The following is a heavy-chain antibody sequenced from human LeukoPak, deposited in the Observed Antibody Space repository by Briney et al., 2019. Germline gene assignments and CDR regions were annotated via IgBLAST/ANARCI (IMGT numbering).Heavy chain of an antibody. CDR1: GFTFSSYA. J-gene: IGHJ4*02. Sequence: LGGSLRLSCSASGFTFSSYAMHWVRQAPGKGLEYVSAISSNGGSTYYADSVKGRFTISRDNSKNTLCLQMGSLRAEDTAVYYCVKDHWSWLLGYFDYWGQGTLVTVSS. CDR2: ISSNGGST. CDR3: VKDHWSWLLGYFDY. V-gene: IGHV3-64D*09. D-gene: IGHD3-22*01.